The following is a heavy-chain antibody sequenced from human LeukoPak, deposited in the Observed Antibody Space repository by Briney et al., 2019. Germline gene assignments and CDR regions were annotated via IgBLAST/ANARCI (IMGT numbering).Heavy chain of an antibody. J-gene: IGHJ4*02. V-gene: IGHV3-13*01. Sequence: GGSLRLSCAASGFTFSSYDMHWVRQATGKGLEWVSAIGTAGDTYYPGSVKGRFTISRENAKNSSYLQMNSLRAGDTAVYYCARGRGSYCSGGSCYSGYFDYWGQGTLVTVSS. CDR3: ARGRGSYCSGGSCYSGYFDY. D-gene: IGHD2-15*01. CDR1: GFTFSSYD. CDR2: IGTAGDT.